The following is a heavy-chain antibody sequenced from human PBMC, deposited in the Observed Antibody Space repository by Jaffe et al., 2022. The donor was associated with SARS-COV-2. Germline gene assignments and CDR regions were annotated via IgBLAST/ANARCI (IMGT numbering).Heavy chain of an antibody. D-gene: IGHD3-10*01. CDR1: GYTFINYG. Sequence: QVQLVQSGAEVKKPGASVKVSCKASGYTFINYGISWVRQAPGQGLEWMGWITTHNGNTNYAQKFQGRVTMTRDTSTSAAYMELRSLRSDDTAVYFCARSVMDEGSGLGYYYYYMDVWGRGTTVTVS. V-gene: IGHV1-18*01. CDR3: ARSVMDEGSGLGYYYYYMDV. J-gene: IGHJ6*03. CDR2: ITTHNGNT.